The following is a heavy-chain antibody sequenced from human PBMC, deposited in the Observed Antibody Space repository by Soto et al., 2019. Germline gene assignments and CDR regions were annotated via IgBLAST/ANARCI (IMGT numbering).Heavy chain of an antibody. J-gene: IGHJ4*02. V-gene: IGHV1-2*02. CDR3: ARRDSSGSFDF. CDR1: GYTFTYFY. D-gene: IGHD5-18*01. Sequence: QVQLVQSGAETKKPGASVRVSCKTSGYTFTYFYIHWVRLAPGQGLEWRGWINPKNGGTSHAQKFQGRVSMTRDTSSNTVDMELNRLTSDDRGVYFCARRDSSGSFDFWGQGTLVTVSS. CDR2: INPKNGGT.